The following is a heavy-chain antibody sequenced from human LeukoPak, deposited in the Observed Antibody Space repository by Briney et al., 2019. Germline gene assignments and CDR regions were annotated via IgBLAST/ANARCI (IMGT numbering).Heavy chain of an antibody. D-gene: IGHD4-11*01. CDR2: ISAYNGNT. CDR3: ATVTTVTTSYAFDI. V-gene: IGHV1-18*01. J-gene: IGHJ3*02. CDR1: GYTFTSYG. Sequence: ASVKVSCKASGYTFTSYGISWVRQAPGQGLEWMGWISAYNGNTNYAQKLQGRVTMTTDTSTSTAYMELRSLRSDDTAVYYCATVTTVTTSYAFDIWGQGTMVTVSS.